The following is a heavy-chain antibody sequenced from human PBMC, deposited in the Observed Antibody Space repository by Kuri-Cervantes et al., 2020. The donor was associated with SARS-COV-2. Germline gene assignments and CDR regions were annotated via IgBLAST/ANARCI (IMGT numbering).Heavy chain of an antibody. V-gene: IGHV3-49*04. CDR2: IRSKAYGGTT. J-gene: IGHJ4*02. CDR1: GFTFGDYA. D-gene: IGHD3-3*01. Sequence: GESLKISCTASGFTFGDYAMSWVRQAPGKGLGWVGFIRSKAYGGTTEYAASVKGRFTISRDDSKSIAYLQMNSLKTEDTAVYYCTRDNFWSGYSGYWGQGTLVTVSS. CDR3: TRDNFWSGYSGY.